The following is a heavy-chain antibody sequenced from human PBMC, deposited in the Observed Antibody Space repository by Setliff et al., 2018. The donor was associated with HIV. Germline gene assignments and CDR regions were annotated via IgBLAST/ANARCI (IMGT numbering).Heavy chain of an antibody. V-gene: IGHV4-28*06. CDR1: GGSISPSNW. CDR3: ARKGSSSRSQEYYYDF. D-gene: IGHD6-13*01. J-gene: IGHJ4*02. Sequence: SETLSLTCTVSGGSISPSNWWGWIRQTPGKGLEWIGYIYYSGSTNYNPSLKGRVTMSLNTSKNQFSLKLNSGNALDTAVYYCARKGSSSRSQEYYYDFWGQGTLVTVSS. CDR2: IYYSGST.